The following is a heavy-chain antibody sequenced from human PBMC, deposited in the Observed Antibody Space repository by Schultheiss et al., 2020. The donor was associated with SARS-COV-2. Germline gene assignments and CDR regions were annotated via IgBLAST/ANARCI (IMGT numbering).Heavy chain of an antibody. D-gene: IGHD5-12*01. CDR2: INHSGST. V-gene: IGHV4-39*01. CDR1: GGSISRSTDH. J-gene: IGHJ4*02. Sequence: SETLSLTCTVSGGSISRSTDHWGWIRQPPGKGLEWIGEINHSGSTNYTPSPKSQVTISVDTSKNQFSLNLSPVTATDTAFYYCVRQGTWATPTDHWGQVPLVTVSS. CDR3: VRQGTWATPTDH.